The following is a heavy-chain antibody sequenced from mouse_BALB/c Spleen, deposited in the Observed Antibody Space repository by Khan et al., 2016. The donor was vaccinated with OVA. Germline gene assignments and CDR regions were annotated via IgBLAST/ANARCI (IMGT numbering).Heavy chain of an antibody. J-gene: IGHJ4*01. CDR2: IYPRTGST. CDR3: ARGYGSNYAMDY. D-gene: IGHD1-1*01. V-gene: IGHV1S132*01. CDR1: GYIFTSYS. Sequence: QVQLKQSGAELVRPGASVKLSCKTSGYIFTSYSFHWVKQSSGQGLEWIATIYPRTGSTYYNEKFKCKSPLTPVTSSSTSSMQLSSLNSEDSAVFCCARGYGSNYAMDYWGQGTSVTVSS.